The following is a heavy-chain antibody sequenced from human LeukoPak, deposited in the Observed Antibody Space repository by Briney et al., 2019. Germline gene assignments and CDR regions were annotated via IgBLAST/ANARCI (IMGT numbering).Heavy chain of an antibody. Sequence: PVASVKVSCKASGYTFTSYGVTWVRQAPGQGLEWMGWISAHNGNTNYAQKLQGRVTMTTDTSTSTAYMELRSLRFDDTAVYYCARRNYDILTGIGGLDVWGQGTTVTVSS. V-gene: IGHV1-18*01. CDR2: ISAHNGNT. CDR3: ARRNYDILTGIGGLDV. CDR1: GYTFTSYG. J-gene: IGHJ6*02. D-gene: IGHD3-9*01.